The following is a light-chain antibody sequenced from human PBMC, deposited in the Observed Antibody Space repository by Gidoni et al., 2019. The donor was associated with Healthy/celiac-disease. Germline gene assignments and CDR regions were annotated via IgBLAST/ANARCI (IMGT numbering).Light chain of an antibody. V-gene: IGKV4-1*01. Sequence: DIVLTQSPDSLAVSLGERVTINCKSSQSVLYSSNNKNYLAWYQQKPGQPPKLLIYWASTRESGVPDRFSGSGSGPDFTLTISSLQAEDVAVYYCQQYYATPYTFGQGTKLEIK. CDR2: WAS. J-gene: IGKJ2*01. CDR1: QSVLYSSNNKNY. CDR3: QQYYATPYT.